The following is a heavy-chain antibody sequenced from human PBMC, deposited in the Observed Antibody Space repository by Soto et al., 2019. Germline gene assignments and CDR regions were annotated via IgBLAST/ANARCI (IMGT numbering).Heavy chain of an antibody. CDR3: AREKSLGYCSGGSCYSNYGMDV. CDR2: IYYSGST. J-gene: IGHJ6*02. V-gene: IGHV4-59*01. D-gene: IGHD2-15*01. Sequence: ETLSLTCTVSGGSISSYYWSWIRQPPGKGLEWIGYIYYSGSTNYNPSLKSRVTISVDTSKNQFSLKLSSVTAADTAVYYCAREKSLGYCSGGSCYSNYGMDVWGQGTTVTVSS. CDR1: GGSISSYY.